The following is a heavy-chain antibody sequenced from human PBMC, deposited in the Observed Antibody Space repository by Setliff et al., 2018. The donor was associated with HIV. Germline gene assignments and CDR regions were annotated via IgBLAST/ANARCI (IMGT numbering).Heavy chain of an antibody. Sequence: ASVKVSCKASGYTFTNYNIHWVQQAPGKGLQWMGRTDPKNGKTIYAEKFQGRVTIIADTSIDTTYMELSSLRSEDTAIYYCAAEGNIFDIWGQGTMVTVSS. CDR1: GYTFTNYN. CDR3: AAEGNIFDI. J-gene: IGHJ3*02. V-gene: IGHV1-69-2*01. CDR2: TDPKNGKT.